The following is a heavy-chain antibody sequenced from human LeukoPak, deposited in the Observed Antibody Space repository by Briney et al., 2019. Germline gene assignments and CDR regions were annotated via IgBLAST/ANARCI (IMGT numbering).Heavy chain of an antibody. CDR2: TYYRSKWYN. V-gene: IGHV6-1*01. D-gene: IGHD6-13*01. CDR1: GDSVSSNSVA. J-gene: IGHJ6*02. CDR3: AMTPGYTSFGTDV. Sequence: SQTLSLTCAISGDSVSSNSVAWNWIRQSPSRGLEWLGRTYYRSKWYNDYAVSVKSRITINPDTSKNQFSLQLNSVIPEDTAVYYCAMTPGYTSFGTDVWGQGTTVTVSS.